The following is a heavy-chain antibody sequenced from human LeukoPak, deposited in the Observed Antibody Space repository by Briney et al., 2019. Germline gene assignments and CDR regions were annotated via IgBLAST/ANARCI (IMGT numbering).Heavy chain of an antibody. D-gene: IGHD4-23*01. V-gene: IGHV1-46*01. Sequence: ASVKVSCKAAGYIFTNYYLHWVRQAPGQGLEWMGIINPGGGSTSYAQKFQGRVTMTRDTSTSTVYMELSSLRSEDTAVYYCMRADFGGNSDYYYYGMDVWGQGTTVTVSS. J-gene: IGHJ6*02. CDR2: INPGGGST. CDR1: GYIFTNYY. CDR3: MRADFGGNSDYYYYGMDV.